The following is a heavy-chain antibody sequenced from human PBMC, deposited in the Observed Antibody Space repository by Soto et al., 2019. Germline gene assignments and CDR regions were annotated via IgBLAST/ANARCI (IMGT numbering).Heavy chain of an antibody. Sequence: QVPLVQSVAEVKKPGSSVKVSCKASGGTLSSYTISWVRQAHGQGLEWMGRIIPILGIANYAQKFQGRVTITAAKSTSTAYMELSSLRSEATAVYYCARDGEGDGYNLVLRPIDYCDYWGQGTLFTVSS. V-gene: IGHV1-69*08. CDR1: GGTLSSYT. CDR2: IIPILGIA. J-gene: IGHJ4*02. D-gene: IGHD5-12*01. CDR3: ARDGEGDGYNLVLRPIDYCDY.